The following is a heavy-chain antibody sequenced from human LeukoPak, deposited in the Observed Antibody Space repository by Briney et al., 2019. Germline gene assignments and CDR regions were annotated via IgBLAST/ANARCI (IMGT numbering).Heavy chain of an antibody. D-gene: IGHD2-15*01. J-gene: IGHJ4*02. CDR3: VRDRSTFTLFDS. CDR2: ISPDGTVK. CDR1: GFGFSSHW. Sequence: PGGSLRLSCVVSGFGFSSHWMQWVRQAPGKGPVWVSRISPDGTVKGYADSVKGRFTISRDNAKNTLYLQMNNVRAEDTAVFYCVRDRSTFTLFDSWGQGTLVTVSS. V-gene: IGHV3-74*01.